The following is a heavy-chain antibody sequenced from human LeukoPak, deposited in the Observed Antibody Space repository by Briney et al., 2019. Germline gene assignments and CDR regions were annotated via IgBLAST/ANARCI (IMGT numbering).Heavy chain of an antibody. V-gene: IGHV1-69*13. CDR3: AGAVASDYYYYYYMDV. D-gene: IGHD6-19*01. J-gene: IGHJ6*03. CDR1: GGTFSSYA. CDR2: IIPIFGTA. Sequence: ASVKVSCKASGGTFSSYAISWVRQAPGQGLEWMGGIIPIFGTANYAQKFQGRVTITADESTSTAYMELSSLRSEDTAVYYCAGAVASDYYYYYYMDVWGKGTTVTISS.